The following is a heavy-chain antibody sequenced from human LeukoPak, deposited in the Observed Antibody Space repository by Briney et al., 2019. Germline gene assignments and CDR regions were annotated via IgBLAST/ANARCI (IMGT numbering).Heavy chain of an antibody. V-gene: IGHV4-61*02. CDR1: GGSISSGSYD. CDR3: ARGTGNAFDI. J-gene: IGHJ3*02. D-gene: IGHD1-14*01. Sequence: SETLSLTCTVPGGSISSGSYDWSWIRQPAGKGLDWIGRVYTSGSTNYKPSLKSRVTISVDTSKNQFSLRLSSVTAADTAVYYCARGTGNAFDIWGQGTMVSVS. CDR2: VYTSGST.